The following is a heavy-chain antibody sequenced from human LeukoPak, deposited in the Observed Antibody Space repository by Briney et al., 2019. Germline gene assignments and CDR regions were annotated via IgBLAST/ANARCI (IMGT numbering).Heavy chain of an antibody. CDR1: GDSVSSNSAA. CDR2: TYYRSKWYN. D-gene: IGHD6-19*01. CDR3: ARGSRAVAGTYYYGMGV. J-gene: IGHJ6*04. V-gene: IGHV6-1*01. Sequence: SQTLSLTCAISGDSVSSNSAAWNWIRQSPSRGLEWLGRTYYRSKWYNDYAVSVKSRITINPDTSKNQFSLQLNSVTPEDTAVYYRARGSRAVAGTYYYGMGVWGKGTTVTVSS.